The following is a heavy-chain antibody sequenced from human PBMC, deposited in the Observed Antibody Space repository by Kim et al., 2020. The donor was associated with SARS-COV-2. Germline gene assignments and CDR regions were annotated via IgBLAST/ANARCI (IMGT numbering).Heavy chain of an antibody. D-gene: IGHD2-15*01. J-gene: IGHJ6*02. Sequence: SVKVSCKASGGTFSSYAISWVRQAPGQGLEWMGGFIPIFGTANYAQKFQGRVTITADESTSTAYMELSSLRSEDTAVYYCANLICSGGSCYGMDVWGQGTTVTVSS. CDR3: ANLICSGGSCYGMDV. V-gene: IGHV1-69*13. CDR1: GGTFSSYA. CDR2: FIPIFGTA.